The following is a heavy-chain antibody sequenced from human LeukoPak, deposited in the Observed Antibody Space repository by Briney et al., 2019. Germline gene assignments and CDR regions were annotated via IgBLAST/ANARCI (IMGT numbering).Heavy chain of an antibody. CDR3: ARDFSRYSSSWFFDY. V-gene: IGHV3-74*01. D-gene: IGHD6-13*01. J-gene: IGHJ4*02. CDR2: INSDGSST. Sequence: GGSLRLSCAASGFTFSSYWMHWVRQAPGKGLVWVSRINSDGSSTSYADPVKGRFTISRDNAKNTLYLQMNSLRAEDTAVYYCARDFSRYSSSWFFDYWGQGTLVTVSS. CDR1: GFTFSSYW.